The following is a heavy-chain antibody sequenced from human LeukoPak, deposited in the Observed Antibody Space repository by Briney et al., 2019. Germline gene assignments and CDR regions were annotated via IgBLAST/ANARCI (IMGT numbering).Heavy chain of an antibody. CDR2: INHSGST. J-gene: IGHJ4*02. D-gene: IGHD4-17*01. CDR3: ARGYGDYPKAFDY. CDR1: GGSFSGYY. V-gene: IGHV4-34*01. Sequence: PSETLSLTCAVYGGSFSGYYWSWIRQPPGKGLEWIGEINHSGSTNYNPSLKSRVTISVDTSKNQFSLKLSSVTAADTAVYYCARGYGDYPKAFDYWGQGTLVTVSS.